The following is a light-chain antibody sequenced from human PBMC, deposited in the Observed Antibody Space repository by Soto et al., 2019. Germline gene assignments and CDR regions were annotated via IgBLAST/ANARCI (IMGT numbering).Light chain of an antibody. CDR2: KAS. CDR1: QSISSW. J-gene: IGKJ5*01. Sequence: DIQMTQSPSTLSASVGDRVTITCRASQSISSWLAWYQQKPGKAPKLLIYKASSLESGVPSRFSGSGSGTEFTLTISSLQPDDFATYYCQQYNSYPITSGQGTRLEIK. CDR3: QQYNSYPIT. V-gene: IGKV1-5*03.